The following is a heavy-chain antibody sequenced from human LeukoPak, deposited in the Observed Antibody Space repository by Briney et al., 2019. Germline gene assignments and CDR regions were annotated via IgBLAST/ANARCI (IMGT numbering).Heavy chain of an antibody. CDR2: IIPIFGTA. CDR3: AREGTRYYYGSGSYLN. V-gene: IGHV1-69*06. D-gene: IGHD3-10*01. Sequence: ASVKVSCKASGGTFSSYAISWVRQAPGQGLEWMGGIIPIFGTANYAQKFQGRVTITADKSTSTAYTELSSLRSEDTAVYYCAREGTRYYYGSGSYLNWGQGTLVTVSS. CDR1: GGTFSSYA. J-gene: IGHJ4*02.